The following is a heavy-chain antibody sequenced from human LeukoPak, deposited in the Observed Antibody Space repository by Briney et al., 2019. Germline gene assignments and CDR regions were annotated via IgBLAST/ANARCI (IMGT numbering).Heavy chain of an antibody. CDR3: ARDDAALRIFDY. J-gene: IGHJ4*02. D-gene: IGHD3-3*01. CDR2: IWYDGSDK. V-gene: IGHV3-33*01. Sequence: PGRSLRLSCAASGFTFSSYGMHWVRQAPGKGLEWVAIIWYDGSDKYYADSVKGRFTISRDNTKNTLYLQINSLRAEDTAVYYCARDDAALRIFDYWGQGTLVTVSS. CDR1: GFTFSSYG.